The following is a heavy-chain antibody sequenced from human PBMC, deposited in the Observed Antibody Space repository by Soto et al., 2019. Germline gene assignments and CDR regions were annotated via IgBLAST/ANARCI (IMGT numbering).Heavy chain of an antibody. CDR1: GGSIRSNNYY. D-gene: IGHD3-10*01. V-gene: IGHV4-30-4*01. J-gene: IGHJ5*02. Sequence: QVQLQESGPGLVKPSQTLSLTCTVSGGSIRSNNYYWSWIRQPPGKGLEWIGYIYYSGSTYYNPSLKSRVTISLDTSKNQFSLNLTSVTAADTAVYYCARAIPMVRGATNWFDPWGQGTLVTVSS. CDR3: ARAIPMVRGATNWFDP. CDR2: IYYSGST.